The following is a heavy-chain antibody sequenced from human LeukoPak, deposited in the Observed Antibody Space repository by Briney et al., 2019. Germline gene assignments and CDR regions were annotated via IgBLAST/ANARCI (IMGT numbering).Heavy chain of an antibody. D-gene: IGHD2-2*01. CDR2: IYYSGST. J-gene: IGHJ2*01. V-gene: IGHV4-59*01. CDR3: ARDRCSSTSCYEHFDL. Sequence: PSETLSLTCTVSGGSISSYYWSWIRQPPGKGLEWIGYIYYSGSTNYNPSLKSRVTISVDTSKNQFSLKLSSVIAADTAVYYCARDRCSSTSCYEHFDLWGRGTLVTVSS. CDR1: GGSISSYY.